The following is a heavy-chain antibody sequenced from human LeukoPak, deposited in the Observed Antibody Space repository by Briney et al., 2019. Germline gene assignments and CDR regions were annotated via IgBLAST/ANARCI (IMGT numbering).Heavy chain of an antibody. V-gene: IGHV3-21*01. CDR1: GFTFSSYS. J-gene: IGHJ4*02. D-gene: IGHD3-22*01. CDR2: ISSSSSYI. Sequence: GGSLRLSCAASGFTFSSYSMNWVRQAPGKGLEWVSSISSSSSYIYYADSVKGRFTISRDNSKNTLFLQMNSLRADDTAIYYCARDYLDYQSTGSYNVDWGQGTLVTVSS. CDR3: ARDYLDYQSTGSYNVD.